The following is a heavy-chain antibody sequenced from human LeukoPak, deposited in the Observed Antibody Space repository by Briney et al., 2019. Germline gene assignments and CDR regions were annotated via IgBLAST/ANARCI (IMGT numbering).Heavy chain of an antibody. CDR3: AKERDRYISHSLDW. CDR2: IKQDGSEK. D-gene: IGHD6-19*01. Sequence: PGGSLRLSCAASGFTFSSYWMSWVRQAPGKGLEWVANIKQDGSEKYYVDSVKGRFTISRDNAKNSLYLQMNSLRAEDTAVYYCAKERDRYISHSLDWWGQGTLVTVSS. CDR1: GFTFSSYW. J-gene: IGHJ4*02. V-gene: IGHV3-7*01.